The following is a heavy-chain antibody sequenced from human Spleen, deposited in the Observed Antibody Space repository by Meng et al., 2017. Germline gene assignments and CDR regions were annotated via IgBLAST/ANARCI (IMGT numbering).Heavy chain of an antibody. CDR3: ARVDGSHFDT. CDR1: GYTFTTFD. D-gene: IGHD2-2*03. J-gene: IGHJ3*02. Sequence: ASVKVSCKTSGYTFTTFDITWVRQAPGQGLEWMGWIGPYNGDSNYAQKLQGRVTMTTDTSTNTAYMELRSLRSDDTAVYYCARVDGSHFDTWGQGTMVTVSS. V-gene: IGHV1-18*01. CDR2: IGPYNGDS.